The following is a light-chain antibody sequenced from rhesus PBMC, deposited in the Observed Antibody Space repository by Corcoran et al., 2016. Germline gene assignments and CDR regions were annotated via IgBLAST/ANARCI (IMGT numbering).Light chain of an antibody. J-gene: IGKJ4*01. CDR3: QQDYSWPPLT. V-gene: IGKV3-42*01. CDR1: QRVSNS. CDR2: GAF. Sequence: EIVMTQPPATLSLSPGERATLSCSASQRVSNSLAWYQQKPGQAPKPLTYGAFNRAPGIPDRFSGSGSGTEFTLTISSLEPEDVGIYCCQQDYSWPPLTFGGGTKV.